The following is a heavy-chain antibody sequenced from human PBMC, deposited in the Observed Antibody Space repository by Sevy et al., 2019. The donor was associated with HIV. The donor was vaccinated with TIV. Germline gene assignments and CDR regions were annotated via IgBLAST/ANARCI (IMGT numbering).Heavy chain of an antibody. J-gene: IGHJ4*02. D-gene: IGHD1-26*01. CDR1: GFTLSNYW. CDR2: IKQDGSDK. V-gene: IGHV3-7*01. Sequence: GGSLRLSCAASGFTLSNYWMSWVRQAPGKGLEWVANIKQDGSDKYYVDSVKGRFTISRDNAKNSLYLQMNSLRAEDTAVYYCARDLFSGSYYENYWGQGTLVTVSS. CDR3: ARDLFSGSYYENY.